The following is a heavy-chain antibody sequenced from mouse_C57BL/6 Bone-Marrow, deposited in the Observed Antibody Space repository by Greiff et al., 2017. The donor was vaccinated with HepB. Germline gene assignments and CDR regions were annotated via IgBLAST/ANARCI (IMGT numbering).Heavy chain of an antibody. CDR2: ISSGGSYT. V-gene: IGHV5-6*02. Sequence: KLVESGGDLVKPGGSLKLSCAASGFTFSSYGMSWVRQTPDKRLEWVATISSGGSYTYYPDSVKGRFTISRDNAKNTLYLQMSSLKSEDTAMYYCARQDYYGSRAFAYWGQGTLVTVSA. CDR3: ARQDYYGSRAFAY. J-gene: IGHJ3*01. CDR1: GFTFSSYG. D-gene: IGHD1-1*01.